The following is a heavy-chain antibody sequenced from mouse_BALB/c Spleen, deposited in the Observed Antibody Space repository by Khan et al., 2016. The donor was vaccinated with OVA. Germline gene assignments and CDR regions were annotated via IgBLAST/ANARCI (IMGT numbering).Heavy chain of an antibody. CDR3: VREGASYSSDGCFAY. CDR1: GYTFTTYT. Sequence: QVQLKQSGAELARPGASVKMSCKASGYTFTTYTIHWVKQRPGQGLEWIGYIIPSNNYTNYNQTFKDRATLTADKSSSTGYMQLSSLTSEDSAVYYCVREGASYSSDGCFAYWGQGTLVTVSA. D-gene: IGHD2-12*01. CDR2: IIPSNNYT. J-gene: IGHJ3*01. V-gene: IGHV1-4*01.